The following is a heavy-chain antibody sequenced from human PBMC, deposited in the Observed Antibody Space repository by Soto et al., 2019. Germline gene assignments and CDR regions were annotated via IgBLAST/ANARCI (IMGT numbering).Heavy chain of an antibody. Sequence: QVQLVQSGAEVKKPGASVKVSCKASGYTFTSYYMNWVRQAPGQGLEWMGIINPSGGSTSYAQKFQGRVTMTRDTSTSTVYMELSSLRSEDTAVYYCARDPDSGSYYRGWFDPWGQGTLVTVSS. CDR2: INPSGGST. J-gene: IGHJ5*02. CDR3: ARDPDSGSYYRGWFDP. CDR1: GYTFTSYY. D-gene: IGHD1-26*01. V-gene: IGHV1-46*01.